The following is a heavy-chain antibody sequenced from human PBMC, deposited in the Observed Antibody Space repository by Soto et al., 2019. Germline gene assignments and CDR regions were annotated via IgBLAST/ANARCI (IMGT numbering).Heavy chain of an antibody. Sequence: GSLRLSCAASGFDFSTFGTNWVRQAPGKGLEWVSFLSLSYPYTSYADSVKGRFTISGDNAKNSVSLQMNSLRAEDTAVYFCARDLGYYDSSGYFDYWGQGTLVTVSS. J-gene: IGHJ4*02. CDR1: GFDFSTFG. V-gene: IGHV3-21*04. CDR3: ARDLGYYDSSGYFDY. CDR2: LSLSYPYT. D-gene: IGHD3-22*01.